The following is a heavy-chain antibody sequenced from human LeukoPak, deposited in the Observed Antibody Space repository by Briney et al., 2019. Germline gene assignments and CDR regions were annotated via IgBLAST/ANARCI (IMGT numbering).Heavy chain of an antibody. CDR3: ARALPYQCLFPREF. CDR1: GFTVSSNY. CDR2: IYSDGST. J-gene: IGHJ1*01. Sequence: PGGSLRLSCAASGFTVSSNYMSWVRQAPGKGLEWVSVIYSDGSTYYSDSVKGRFIISRDNAKNSLYLQMNSLRAEDTAVYYCARALPYQCLFPREFWGPGTLVHVSS. V-gene: IGHV3-53*03. D-gene: IGHD2-2*01.